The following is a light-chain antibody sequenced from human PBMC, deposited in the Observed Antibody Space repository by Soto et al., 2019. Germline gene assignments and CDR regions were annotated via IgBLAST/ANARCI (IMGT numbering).Light chain of an antibody. V-gene: IGKV3-15*01. Sequence: EIVMTQSPATLSVSPGGRATLSCMASQSISDTLAWYQQKPGQAPRLLIHGASTSAPGFPSRFRGSGSGTDFTLTISSLQSEDLAVYYCQQYDNWPWTCGQGTKVEIK. J-gene: IGKJ1*01. CDR1: QSISDT. CDR3: QQYDNWPWT. CDR2: GAS.